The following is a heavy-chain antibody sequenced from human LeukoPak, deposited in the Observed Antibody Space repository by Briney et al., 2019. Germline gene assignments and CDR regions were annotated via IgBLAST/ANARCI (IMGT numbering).Heavy chain of an antibody. CDR1: GGSISSGSYY. CDR2: IYTSGST. D-gene: IGHD3-16*01. CDR3: ARRVQRGEGRAFDI. V-gene: IGHV4-61*02. J-gene: IGHJ3*02. Sequence: SQTLSLTCTVSGGSISSGSYYWSWIRQPAGKGLEWIGRIYTSGSTNYSPSLKSRVTMSVDTSKNQFSLKLSSVTAADTAVYYCARRVQRGEGRAFDIWGQGTMVTVSS.